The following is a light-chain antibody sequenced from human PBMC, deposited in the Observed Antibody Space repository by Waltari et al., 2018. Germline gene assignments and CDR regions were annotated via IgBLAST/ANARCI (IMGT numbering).Light chain of an antibody. CDR3: QQRSNWPPEYT. CDR2: DAF. J-gene: IGKJ2*01. Sequence: ELVLTQSPATLSLSPGEGATLPCRASQSVSSYLAWYQQKPGQAPRLLIYDAFNRATGIPARFSGSGSGTDFTLTISSLEPEDFAVYYCQQRSNWPPEYTFGQGTKLEI. V-gene: IGKV3-11*01. CDR1: QSVSSY.